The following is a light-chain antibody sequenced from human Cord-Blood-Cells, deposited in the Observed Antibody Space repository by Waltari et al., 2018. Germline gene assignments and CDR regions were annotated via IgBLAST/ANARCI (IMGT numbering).Light chain of an antibody. J-gene: IGKJ4*01. CDR3: QQRSNWPT. CDR2: DAS. CDR1: QSVSSY. V-gene: IGKV3-11*01. Sequence: EIVLTQSPATLSLSPGDRATLSCRASQSVSSYLAWYQQKPGQAPRLLIYDASNRATGIPARFRGSGAGTDFTLTISSLEPEDFAVYYCQQRSNWPTFGGGTKVEIK.